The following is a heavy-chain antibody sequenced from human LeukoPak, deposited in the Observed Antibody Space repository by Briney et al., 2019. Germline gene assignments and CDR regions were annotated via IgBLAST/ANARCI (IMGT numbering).Heavy chain of an antibody. CDR1: GLTFSNYW. Sequence: GGSLRLSCAASGLTFSNYWMTWVRQAPGKGLEWVASINQYGSEKYYVDSVKGRFIISRDNAKNSVSLQMNSLRAEDTAVYFCARSLGDDWGQGTLVTVSS. D-gene: IGHD3-16*01. CDR3: ARSLGDD. V-gene: IGHV3-7*01. CDR2: INQYGSEK. J-gene: IGHJ4*02.